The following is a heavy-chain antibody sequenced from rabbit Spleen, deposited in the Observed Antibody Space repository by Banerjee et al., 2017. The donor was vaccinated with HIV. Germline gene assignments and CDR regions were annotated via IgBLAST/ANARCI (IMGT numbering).Heavy chain of an antibody. CDR3: GRDNVGDSLYYFDL. CDR1: GFDFSSYG. CDR2: IYTGDGNT. D-gene: IGHD7-1*01. J-gene: IGHJ4*01. V-gene: IGHV1S47*01. Sequence: QEQLVESGGGLVQPGGSLKLSCKASGFDFSSYGVSWVRQAPGKGPEWIACIYTGDGNTYYARWAKGRFTISKTSSTTVTLQMTSLTAADTATYFCGRDNVGDSLYYFDLWGQGTLVTVS.